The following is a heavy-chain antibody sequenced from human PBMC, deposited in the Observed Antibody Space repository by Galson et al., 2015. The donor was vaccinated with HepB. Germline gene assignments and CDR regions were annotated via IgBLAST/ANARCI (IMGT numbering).Heavy chain of an antibody. Sequence: SVKVSCKASGYTFTSYGISWVRQAPGQGLEWIGWISAYNDNTHYAQRLQGRVTMTTDTSTTTAYMELRSLRSDDTAVYYCARDCVFDYDILTGYYISPHDGFDMWGQGTMVTVSS. CDR3: ARDCVFDYDILTGYYISPHDGFDM. D-gene: IGHD3-9*01. CDR1: GYTFTSYG. V-gene: IGHV1-18*01. CDR2: ISAYNDNT. J-gene: IGHJ3*02.